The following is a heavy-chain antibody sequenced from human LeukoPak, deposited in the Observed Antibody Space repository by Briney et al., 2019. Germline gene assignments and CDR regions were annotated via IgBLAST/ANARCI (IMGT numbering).Heavy chain of an antibody. Sequence: SETLSLTCAVYGGSFSGYYWSWIRQPPGKGLEWIGEINHSGSTNYNPSLKSRVTISVDTSKNQFSLKLSSVTAADTAVYYCASLVAYYDILTGYSALTRSPSEYYFDYWGQGTLVTVSS. D-gene: IGHD3-9*01. V-gene: IGHV4-34*01. CDR1: GGSFSGYY. CDR3: ASLVAYYDILTGYSALTRSPSEYYFDY. CDR2: INHSGST. J-gene: IGHJ4*02.